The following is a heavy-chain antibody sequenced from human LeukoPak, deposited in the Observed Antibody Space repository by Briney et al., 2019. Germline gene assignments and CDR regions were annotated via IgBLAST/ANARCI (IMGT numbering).Heavy chain of an antibody. J-gene: IGHJ4*02. D-gene: IGHD5-18*01. CDR1: GGSISPYY. CDR2: IYYSGST. CDR3: ARDKQPGDY. Sequence: SETLSLTCTVSGGSISPYYWSWIRQPPGKGLEWIGYIYYSGSTNYNPSLKSRVTISVDTSKNQFSLKLSSVTAADTAVYYCARDKQPGDYWGQGTLVTVSS. V-gene: IGHV4-59*01.